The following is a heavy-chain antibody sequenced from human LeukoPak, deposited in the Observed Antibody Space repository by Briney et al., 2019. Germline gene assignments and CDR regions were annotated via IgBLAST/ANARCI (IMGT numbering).Heavy chain of an antibody. Sequence: GRSLRLSCAASGFTFSSYGMHWVRQAPGKGLEWVAVIWYDGSNKYYADSVKGRFTISRDNSKNTLYLQMNSLRAEDTAVYYCAKSQYRLSLGAFDIWGQGTMVTVSS. D-gene: IGHD2-2*01. CDR2: IWYDGSNK. CDR1: GFTFSSYG. J-gene: IGHJ3*02. V-gene: IGHV3-33*06. CDR3: AKSQYRLSLGAFDI.